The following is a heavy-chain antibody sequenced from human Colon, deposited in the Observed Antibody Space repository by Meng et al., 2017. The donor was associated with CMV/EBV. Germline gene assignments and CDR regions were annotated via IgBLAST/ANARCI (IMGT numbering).Heavy chain of an antibody. V-gene: IGHV5-51*01. CDR2: IYPNDNDT. J-gene: IGHJ6*02. D-gene: IGHD3-10*01. CDR1: GFTFTTYW. Sequence: GESLKISCRGSGFTFTTYWIAWVRQMPGKGLEWMGIIYPNDNDTRYSPSFQGQVTILADKPIGTAYLQWSSLKASDTAIYYWARRNGAGSDGMDVWGLGTTVTVSS. CDR3: ARRNGAGSDGMDV.